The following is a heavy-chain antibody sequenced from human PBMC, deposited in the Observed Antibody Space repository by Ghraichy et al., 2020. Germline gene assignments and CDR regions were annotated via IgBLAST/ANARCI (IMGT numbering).Heavy chain of an antibody. CDR1: GFTFSTYW. CDR2: IKGDGSEK. CDR3: ARDLPYSTSYKY. D-gene: IGHD6-6*01. J-gene: IGHJ4*02. Sequence: GGSLRLSCAASGFTFSTYWMTWVRQTPGKGLEWVANIKGDGSEKHYVDSVKGRFTISRDNAENSLYLQMNSLRAEDTAVYYCARDLPYSTSYKYWGQGTLVTVSS. V-gene: IGHV3-7*01.